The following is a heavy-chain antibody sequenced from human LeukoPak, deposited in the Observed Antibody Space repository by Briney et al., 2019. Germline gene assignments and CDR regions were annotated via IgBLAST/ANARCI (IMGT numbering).Heavy chain of an antibody. Sequence: ASVKVSCKASGYTFTSYDINWVRQATGQGLEWMGWMNPNSGNTGYAQKFQGRVTMTRNTSISTAYMELSSLRFEDTAVYYCARGGRSTGGIAAADYHYYYYYGMDVWGQGTRSPSP. CDR1: GYTFTSYD. CDR2: MNPNSGNT. V-gene: IGHV1-8*01. J-gene: IGHJ6*02. D-gene: IGHD6-13*01. CDR3: ARGGRSTGGIAAADYHYYYYYGMDV.